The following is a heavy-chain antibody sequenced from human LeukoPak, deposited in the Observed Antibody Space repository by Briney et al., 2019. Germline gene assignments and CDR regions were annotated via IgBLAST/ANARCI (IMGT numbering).Heavy chain of an antibody. CDR1: GFVFDDYG. CDR2: INWDGSTT. V-gene: IGHV3-20*04. J-gene: IGHJ4*02. Sequence: RPGGSLRLSCAASGFVFDDYGMSWVRQAPGKGLEWVSAINWDGSTTSYADSVKGRFTISRDKAKKSLYLQMNSLRAEDTALYYCARDREGQLLWFGELGYWGQGSLDTVSS. D-gene: IGHD3-10*01. CDR3: ARDREGQLLWFGELGY.